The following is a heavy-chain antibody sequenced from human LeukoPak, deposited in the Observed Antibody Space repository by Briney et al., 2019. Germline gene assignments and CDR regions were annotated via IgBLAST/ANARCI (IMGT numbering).Heavy chain of an antibody. V-gene: IGHV4-34*01. CDR2: INHSGST. CDR3: ASRRYFDWFPFDY. Sequence: SETLSLTCAVYGGSFSGYYWSWIRQPPGKGLEWIGEINHSGSTNYNPSLKSRVTISVDTSKNQFSLKLSSVTAADTAVYYCASRRYFDWFPFDYWGQGTLVTVSS. D-gene: IGHD3-9*01. CDR1: GGSFSGYY. J-gene: IGHJ4*02.